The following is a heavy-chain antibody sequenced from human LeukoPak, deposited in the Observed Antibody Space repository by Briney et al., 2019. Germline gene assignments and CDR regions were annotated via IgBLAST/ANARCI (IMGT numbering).Heavy chain of an antibody. V-gene: IGHV4-59*12. CDR1: GGSISSYY. CDR3: ASSSNTRPGY. J-gene: IGHJ4*02. D-gene: IGHD6-13*01. CDR2: IHYSGST. Sequence: SETLSLTCTVSGGSISSYYWSWIRQPPGKGLEWIGYIHYSGSTNSKPSLKSRVTISVDKSKNQFSLTLSSATAADTAVYCCASSSNTRPGYWGQGILVTVSS.